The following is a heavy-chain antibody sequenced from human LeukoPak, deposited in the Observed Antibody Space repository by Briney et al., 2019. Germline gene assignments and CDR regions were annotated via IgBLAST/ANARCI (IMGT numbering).Heavy chain of an antibody. J-gene: IGHJ4*02. D-gene: IGHD6-19*01. CDR1: GFTFSSYA. CDR2: ISGSGGST. V-gene: IGHV3-23*01. Sequence: GGSLRLSCAASGFTFSSYAMSWVRQVPGKGLEWVSGISGSGGSTHYADSVKGRFTISRDNSKNRLCLQMTSLRAEDTAVCYCAKDRGVALAGTPLCENWGQGTLVTVSS. CDR3: AKDRGVALAGTPLCEN.